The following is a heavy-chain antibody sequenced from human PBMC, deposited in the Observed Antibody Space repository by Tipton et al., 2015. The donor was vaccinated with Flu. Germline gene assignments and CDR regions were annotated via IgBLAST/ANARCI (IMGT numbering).Heavy chain of an antibody. J-gene: IGHJ4*02. V-gene: IGHV4-4*09. Sequence: TLSLTCTVSGGFVSSYYWNWIRQPPGKGLEWIGYIYNNQYTKYNPSLKSRVTVSVDPSMSQFSLRLTSVTAADTAVYYCARCLVGYPHFYWGQGRLVTVSS. D-gene: IGHD3-3*02. CDR1: GGFVSSYY. CDR2: IYNNQYT. CDR3: ARCLVGYPHFY.